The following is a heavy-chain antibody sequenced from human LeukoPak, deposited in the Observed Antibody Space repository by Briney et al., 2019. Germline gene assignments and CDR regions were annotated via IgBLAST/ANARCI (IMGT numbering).Heavy chain of an antibody. CDR3: AKDLRTVTTASPDDY. CDR1: GFTFSSYA. Sequence: GGSLRLSCAASGFTFSSYAMNWVRQAPGKGLEWVSTISGSGSRTFYADSVKGRFTISRDNSKNTLFLQMNSLEAEDTAVYYCAKDLRTVTTASPDDYWGQGTLVTVSS. CDR2: ISGSGSRT. J-gene: IGHJ4*02. V-gene: IGHV3-23*01. D-gene: IGHD4-17*01.